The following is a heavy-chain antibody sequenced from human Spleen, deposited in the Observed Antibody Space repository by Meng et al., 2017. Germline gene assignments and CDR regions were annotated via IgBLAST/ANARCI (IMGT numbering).Heavy chain of an antibody. Sequence: QVQLQQWGAGLLKPSETLSLTCVVSGGSFSDYYWSWIRQPPGKGLEWIGEMNHSGSTNYNPSLESRATISVDTSQNNLSLKLSSVTAADSAVYYCARGPTTMAHDFDYWGQGTLVTVSS. CDR2: MNHSGST. CDR1: GGSFSDYY. CDR3: ARGPTTMAHDFDY. D-gene: IGHD4-11*01. J-gene: IGHJ4*02. V-gene: IGHV4-34*01.